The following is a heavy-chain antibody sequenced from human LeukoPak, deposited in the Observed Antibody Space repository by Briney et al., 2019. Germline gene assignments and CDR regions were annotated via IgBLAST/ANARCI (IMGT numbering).Heavy chain of an antibody. D-gene: IGHD2-2*01. V-gene: IGHV3-30-3*01. J-gene: IGHJ4*02. Sequence: PGGPLRLSCAPSGFIFSNYAMHWVRQAPGKGLEWVALISYDGGNKYYADSVKGRFTISRDNSKTTLYLQVNSLRAEDTTIYYCARGCSSTVCLRRWLQHLDYWGQGTLVTVSS. CDR1: GFIFSNYA. CDR3: ARGCSSTVCLRRWLQHLDY. CDR2: ISYDGGNK.